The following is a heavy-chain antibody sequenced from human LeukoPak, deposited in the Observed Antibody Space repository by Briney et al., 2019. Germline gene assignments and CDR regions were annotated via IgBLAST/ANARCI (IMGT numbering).Heavy chain of an antibody. V-gene: IGHV3-23*01. Sequence: GGSLRLSCVAPGITFRNFAMNWVRQAPGKGLEWVTVITDSGTTYYADSVKGRFTISRDNSKNTLHLQMNNLRAEDTAVYFCARERKSSTSMDYWGQGTLVTVSS. CDR3: ARERKSSTSMDY. CDR1: GITFRNFA. CDR2: ITDSGTT. J-gene: IGHJ4*02. D-gene: IGHD2-2*01.